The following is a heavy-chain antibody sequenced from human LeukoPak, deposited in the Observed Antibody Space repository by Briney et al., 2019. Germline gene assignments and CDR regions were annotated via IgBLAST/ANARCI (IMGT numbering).Heavy chain of an antibody. Sequence: GASVKVSCKASGGTFSSYAISWVRQAPGQGLEWMGRIIPIFGIANYAQKFQGRVTITADKSTSTAYMELSSLRSEDTAVYYCARGLMSAVGVGYFDYWGQGTLVTVSS. CDR3: ARGLMSAVGVGYFDY. J-gene: IGHJ4*02. CDR2: IIPIFGIA. V-gene: IGHV1-69*04. D-gene: IGHD1-26*01. CDR1: GGTFSSYA.